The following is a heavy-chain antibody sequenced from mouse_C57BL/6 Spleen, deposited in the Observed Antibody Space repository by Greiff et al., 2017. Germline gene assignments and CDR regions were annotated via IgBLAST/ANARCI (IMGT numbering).Heavy chain of an antibody. J-gene: IGHJ4*01. CDR3: ASDYYGSSSSMDY. D-gene: IGHD1-1*01. Sequence: QVQLKQSGAELVMPGASVKLSCKASGYTFTSYWMHWVKQRPGQGLEWIGEIDPSDSYTNYNQKFKGKSTLTVDKSSSTAYMQLSSLTSEDSAVYYCASDYYGSSSSMDYWGQGTSVTVSS. CDR2: IDPSDSYT. V-gene: IGHV1-69*01. CDR1: GYTFTSYW.